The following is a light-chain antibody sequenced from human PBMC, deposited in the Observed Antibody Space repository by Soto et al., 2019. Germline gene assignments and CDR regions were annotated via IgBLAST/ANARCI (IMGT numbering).Light chain of an antibody. CDR1: QGISTY. Sequence: IHMTHSPSSLSASLGDIVTITFRASQGISTYLNWYQQKPGKAPKLLIYAASSLQSGVPSRFSGSGSETDFTLTISSLQPEDFATYSCQQSYNTTWTFGQGTKVDIK. CDR3: QQSYNTTWT. V-gene: IGKV1-39*01. J-gene: IGKJ1*01. CDR2: AAS.